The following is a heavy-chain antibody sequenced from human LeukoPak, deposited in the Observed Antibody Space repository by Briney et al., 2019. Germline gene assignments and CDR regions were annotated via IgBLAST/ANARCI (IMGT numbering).Heavy chain of an antibody. CDR3: ARVVARLYGSGSYRGNWFDP. D-gene: IGHD3-10*01. V-gene: IGHV4-39*07. Sequence: SETLSLTCTVSGGSISSSSYYWGWIRQPPGKGLEWIGSIYYSGSTYYNPSLKSRVTISVDTSKNQFSLKLSSVTAADTAVYYCARVVARLYGSGSYRGNWFDPWGQGTLVTVSS. CDR2: IYYSGST. J-gene: IGHJ5*02. CDR1: GGSISSSSYY.